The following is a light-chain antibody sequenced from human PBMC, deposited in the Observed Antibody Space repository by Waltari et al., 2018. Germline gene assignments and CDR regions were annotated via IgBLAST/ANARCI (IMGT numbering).Light chain of an antibody. CDR2: DAS. CDR3: QSRANWPPYS. J-gene: IGKJ2*01. CDR1: QYIDNY. Sequence: EVVLTQSPATLSLSPGERVTLSCRASQYIDNYLAWYQQRPGQAPRRLIYDASARATGGPARFGGSGSGTDCSLTISGLEPEDFAVYYCQSRANWPPYSFGQGTRVDI. V-gene: IGKV3-11*01.